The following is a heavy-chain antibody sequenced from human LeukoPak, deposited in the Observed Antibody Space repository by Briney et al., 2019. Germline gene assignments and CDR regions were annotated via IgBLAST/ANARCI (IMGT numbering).Heavy chain of an antibody. D-gene: IGHD2-2*01. CDR2: INPSGGST. Sequence: ASVKVSCKASGGTFSSYAISWVRQAPGQGLEWMGIINPSGGSTSYAQKFQGRVTMTRDTSTSTVYRELSSLRSEDTAVYYCAREQSEYCSSTSCYDYWGQGTLVTVSS. CDR3: AREQSEYCSSTSCYDY. CDR1: GGTFSSYA. J-gene: IGHJ4*02. V-gene: IGHV1-46*01.